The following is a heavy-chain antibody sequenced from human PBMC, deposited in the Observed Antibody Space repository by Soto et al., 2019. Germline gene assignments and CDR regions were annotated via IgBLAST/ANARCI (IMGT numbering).Heavy chain of an antibody. CDR1: GGSISSTNW. J-gene: IGHJ4*02. D-gene: IGHD1-1*01. V-gene: IGHV4-4*02. CDR2: IYHRGST. Sequence: PSETLSLTCAVCGGSISSTNWWNWVRQPPGKGLEWIGDIYHRGSTNYNPSLKSRVTISVDKSKNQFSLRLSLVTAADTAVYYCARGLAAPTAGTLDYWGLGILVTVSS. CDR3: ARGLAAPTAGTLDY.